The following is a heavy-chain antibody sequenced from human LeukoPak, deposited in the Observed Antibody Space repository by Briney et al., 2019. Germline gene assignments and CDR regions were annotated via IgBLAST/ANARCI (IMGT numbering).Heavy chain of an antibody. CDR2: ISAYNGNT. V-gene: IGHV1-18*01. CDR1: GYTFTSYG. CDR3: ARGGRTYYDFWSGPDY. J-gene: IGHJ4*02. Sequence: EASVKVSCKASGYTFTSYGISWVRQAPGQGLEWMGWISAYNGNTNYAQKLQGRVTMTTDTSTSTAYMELRGLRSDDTAVYYCARGGRTYYDFWSGPDYWGQGTLVTVSS. D-gene: IGHD3-3*01.